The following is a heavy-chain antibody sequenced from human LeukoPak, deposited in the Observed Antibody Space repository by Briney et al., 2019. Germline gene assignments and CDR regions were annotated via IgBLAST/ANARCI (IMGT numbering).Heavy chain of an antibody. CDR1: GFTFSDYY. V-gene: IGHV3-11*06. D-gene: IGHD2-15*01. CDR3: ARCLGSGGSCYSDFR. J-gene: IGHJ4*02. Sequence: RGSLRLSCAASGFTFSDYYMSWIRQAPGKGLEWVSYISSGSSYTIYADSVKGRFTISRDNAKNSLYLQMNSLRAEDTAVYYCARCLGSGGSCYSDFRWGQGTLVTVSS. CDR2: ISSGSSYT.